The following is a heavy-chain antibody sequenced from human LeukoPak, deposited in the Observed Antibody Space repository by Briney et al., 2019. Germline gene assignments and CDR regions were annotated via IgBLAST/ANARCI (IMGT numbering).Heavy chain of an antibody. J-gene: IGHJ5*02. V-gene: IGHV4-30-4*01. Sequence: KPLQTLSLTCTVSGGSISSGDYYWSWIRQPPGKGLEWIGYIYYSGSTYYNPSLKSRVTISVDTSKNQFSLKLSSVTAADTAVYYCARDAGPYFGNWFDLWGQGTLVTASS. D-gene: IGHD3-9*01. CDR2: IYYSGST. CDR3: ARDAGPYFGNWFDL. CDR1: GGSISSGDYY.